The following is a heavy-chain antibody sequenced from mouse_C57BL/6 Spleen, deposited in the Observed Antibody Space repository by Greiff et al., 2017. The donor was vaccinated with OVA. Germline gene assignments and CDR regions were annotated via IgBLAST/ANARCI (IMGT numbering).Heavy chain of an antibody. Sequence: VQLQQSGAELVRPGASVTLSCKASGYTFTDYEMHWVKQTPVHGLEWIGAIDPETGGTAYNQKFKGKAILTADKSSSTAYMELRSLTSEDSAVYYCTRYGTTVGDFDYWCQGTTLTVSS. CDR2: IDPETGGT. CDR3: TRYGTTVGDFDY. D-gene: IGHD1-1*01. V-gene: IGHV1-15*01. J-gene: IGHJ2*01. CDR1: GYTFTDYE.